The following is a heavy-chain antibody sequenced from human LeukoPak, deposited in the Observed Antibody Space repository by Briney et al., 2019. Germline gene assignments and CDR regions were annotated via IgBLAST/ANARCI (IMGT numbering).Heavy chain of an antibody. CDR2: IYSGGNT. J-gene: IGHJ6*04. Sequence: GGSLRLSCTVSGFTVSSNSMSWVRQAPGKGLEWVSFIYSGGNTHYSDSLKGRFTISRHNSKNPLYLQMNSLRVEDTAVYYCARRACAYSHPYDYWGKGTTVTVSS. CDR3: ARRACAYSHPYDY. CDR1: GFTVSSNS. V-gene: IGHV3-53*01. D-gene: IGHD4/OR15-4a*01.